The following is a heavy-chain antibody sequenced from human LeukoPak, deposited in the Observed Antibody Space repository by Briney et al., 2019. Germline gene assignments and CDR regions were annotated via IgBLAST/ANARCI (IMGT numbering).Heavy chain of an antibody. CDR2: ISYDGSNK. CDR3: ARAGNDGYTIYYYYGMDV. D-gene: IGHD5-18*01. CDR1: GFTFSSYA. J-gene: IGHJ6*02. Sequence: GGSLRLSCAASGFTFSSYAMHWVRQPPGKGLEWVAVISYDGSNKYYADSVKGRFTISRDNSKNTLYLQMNSLRAEDTAVYYCARAGNDGYTIYYYYGMDVWGQGTTVTVSS. V-gene: IGHV3-30-3*01.